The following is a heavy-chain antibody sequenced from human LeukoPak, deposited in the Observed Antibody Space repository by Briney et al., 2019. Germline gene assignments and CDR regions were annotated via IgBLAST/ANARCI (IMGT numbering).Heavy chain of an antibody. J-gene: IGHJ6*02. D-gene: IGHD6-19*01. Sequence: GRSLRLSCAASGFTFSSYGMHWVRQAPGKGLEWVAVMSYDGSNKYYADSVKGRFTISRDNSKNTLYLQMNSLRAEDTAVYYCAVLGRWLAPDYYYYGMDVWGQGTTVTVSS. CDR3: AVLGRWLAPDYYYYGMDV. CDR2: MSYDGSNK. V-gene: IGHV3-30*03. CDR1: GFTFSSYG.